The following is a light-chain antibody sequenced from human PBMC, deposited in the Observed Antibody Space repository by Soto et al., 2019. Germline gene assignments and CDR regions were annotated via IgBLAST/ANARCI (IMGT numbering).Light chain of an antibody. Sequence: QSALTQPASVSGSPGQSITISCTGTSSDVGANIFGSSYQQHPGKVPKLMIYTVSSRPSGVSQRFSGSKSGNTASLTISGLQAEDEADYYCSSFTTDSTYVFGTGTKVTVL. CDR2: TVS. J-gene: IGLJ1*01. CDR3: SSFTTDSTYV. CDR1: SSDVGANIF. V-gene: IGLV2-14*01.